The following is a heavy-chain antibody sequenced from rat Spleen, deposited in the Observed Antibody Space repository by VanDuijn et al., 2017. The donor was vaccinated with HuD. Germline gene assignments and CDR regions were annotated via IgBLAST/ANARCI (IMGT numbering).Heavy chain of an antibody. CDR2: MWSGGST. CDR3: ARDRLQWFDY. J-gene: IGHJ2*01. V-gene: IGHV2S63*01. D-gene: IGHD1-1*01. CDR1: GFSLTDYS. Sequence: EVQLKESGPGLVQPSQTLSLTCTVSGFSLTDYSVHWVRQPPGKGLEWMGVMWSGGSTGYNSALKSRLSISRDTSKSQILLKMNSLQTEDTAIYYCARDRLQWFDYWGQGVMVTVSS.